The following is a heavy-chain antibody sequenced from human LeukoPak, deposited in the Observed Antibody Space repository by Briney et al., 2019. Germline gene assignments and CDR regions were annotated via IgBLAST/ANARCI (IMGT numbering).Heavy chain of an antibody. D-gene: IGHD3-3*01. CDR1: GGSISSYY. CDR3: ARLSAAVHLGAFDL. V-gene: IGHV4-4*09. J-gene: IGHJ3*01. CDR2: IHTSGSN. Sequence: SETLSLTCTVSGGSISSYYWSWIRQPPGKGLEWIGYIHTSGSNNQYPSLKSRVTISVDKSKNHFSLRLTSVTAADPAVYYCARLSAAVHLGAFDLWGQGTMVTVSS.